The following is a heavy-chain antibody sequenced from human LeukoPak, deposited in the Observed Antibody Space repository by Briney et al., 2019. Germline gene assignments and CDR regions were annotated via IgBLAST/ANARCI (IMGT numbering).Heavy chain of an antibody. CDR2: ISYDGTNK. Sequence: PGGSLRLSCAASGFTFRLYGMHWVRQTPGKGLEWVAVISYDGTNKYYENSVKGRFTISRDNSKNTLYLQMNSLRPKDTAVYYCAKEEPLTKWFDPWGQGTLVTVSS. CDR1: GFTFRLYG. V-gene: IGHV3-30*18. D-gene: IGHD1-14*01. J-gene: IGHJ5*02. CDR3: AKEEPLTKWFDP.